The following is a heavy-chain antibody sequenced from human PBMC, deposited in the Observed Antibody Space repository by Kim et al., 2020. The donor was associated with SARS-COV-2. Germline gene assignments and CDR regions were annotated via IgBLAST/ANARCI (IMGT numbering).Heavy chain of an antibody. J-gene: IGHJ4*02. CDR2: ISGSGVST. CDR1: GLVFTNYV. D-gene: IGHD3-10*01. CDR3: ATGTYYHYYFDS. V-gene: IGHV3-23*01. Sequence: GGSLRLSCAASGLVFTNYVMSWVRQAPGKGLEWVGSISGSGVSTHYADSVKGRLTISRDNSQTTLYLQMNSLRAEDTAVYYCATGTYYHYYFDSWGQGTL.